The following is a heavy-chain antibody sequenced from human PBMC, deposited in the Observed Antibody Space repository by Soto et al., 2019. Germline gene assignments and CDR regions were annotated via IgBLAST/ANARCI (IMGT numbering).Heavy chain of an antibody. D-gene: IGHD5-18*01. CDR3: VRGDGDYHDGNGYLGRH. J-gene: IGHJ4*02. V-gene: IGHV1-46*01. CDR2: INPSGGST. Sequence: ASVKVSCKASGYTFTSYYMHWVRQAPGQGLEWMGIINPSGGSTSYAQKFQGRVTMTRDTSTSTVYMELSSLRSEDTAVYYCVRGDGDYHDGNGYLGRHWGQGTLVTVSS. CDR1: GYTFTSYY.